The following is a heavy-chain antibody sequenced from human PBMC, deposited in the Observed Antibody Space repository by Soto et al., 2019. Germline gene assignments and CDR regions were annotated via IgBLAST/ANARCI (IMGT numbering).Heavy chain of an antibody. J-gene: IGHJ4*02. V-gene: IGHV3-66*01. CDR2: IYSGGST. Sequence: GGSLRLSCAASGFTVSSNYMSWVRQAPGKGLEWVSVIYSGGSTYYADSVKGRFTISRDNSKNTLYLQMNSLRAEDTAVYYCASGITIFGVVSFPMAVFDYWGQGTLVTVSS. CDR1: GFTVSSNY. D-gene: IGHD3-3*01. CDR3: ASGITIFGVVSFPMAVFDY.